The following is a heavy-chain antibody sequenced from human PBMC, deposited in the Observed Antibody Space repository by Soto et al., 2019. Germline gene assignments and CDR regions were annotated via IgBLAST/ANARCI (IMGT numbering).Heavy chain of an antibody. D-gene: IGHD3-16*01. CDR3: ARLRGGCPADF. V-gene: IGHV4-39*01. J-gene: IGHJ4*02. CDR1: CGSISNNNYH. CDR2: IYYRGNT. Sequence: SSETLSLTCSVSCGSISNNNYHWGWIRQPPGKGLEWMGSIYYRGNTYYNPSLRSRITISVDTSRNQFSLALSSVTAADTAVYFCARLRGGCPADFWGQGTLVTVSS.